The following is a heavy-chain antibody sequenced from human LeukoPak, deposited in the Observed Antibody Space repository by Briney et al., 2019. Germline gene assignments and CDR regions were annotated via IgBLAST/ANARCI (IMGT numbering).Heavy chain of an antibody. Sequence: ASVKVSCKASGYTFTGYYMHWVRQAPGQGLEWMGGINPNSGGANYAQKFQGWVTMTRDTSISTAYMELSRLRSDDTAVYYCARSYGSGSYYFDYWGQGTLVTVSS. CDR1: GYTFTGYY. CDR2: INPNSGGA. D-gene: IGHD3-10*01. J-gene: IGHJ4*02. V-gene: IGHV1-2*04. CDR3: ARSYGSGSYYFDY.